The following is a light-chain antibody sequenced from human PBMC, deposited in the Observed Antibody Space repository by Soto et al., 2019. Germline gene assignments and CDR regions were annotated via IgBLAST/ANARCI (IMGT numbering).Light chain of an antibody. CDR2: EVS. V-gene: IGLV2-23*02. CDR3: CSYARSSTPNWV. Sequence: QSVLTQPASVSGSPGQSITISCTGTSSDVGSYNLVSWYQQHPGKAPKLMIYEVSKRPSGVSNRFSGSKSGNTASLTISGLQAEDEADYYCCSYARSSTPNWVYGGGTKLTVL. CDR1: SSDVGSYNL. J-gene: IGLJ3*02.